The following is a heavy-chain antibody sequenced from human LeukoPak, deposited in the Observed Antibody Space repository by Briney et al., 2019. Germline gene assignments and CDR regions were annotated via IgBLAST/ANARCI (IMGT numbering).Heavy chain of an antibody. V-gene: IGHV4-4*07. CDR1: GGSISSYY. Sequence: SETLSLTCTVSGGSISSYYWSWIRQPAGKGLEWIGRIYTSGSTNYNPSLKSRVTMSVDTSKNQFSLKLSSVTAADTAVYYCARSMAAYSGYDLRTFDYWGQGTLVTVSS. CDR2: IYTSGST. CDR3: ARSMAAYSGYDLRTFDY. D-gene: IGHD5-12*01. J-gene: IGHJ4*02.